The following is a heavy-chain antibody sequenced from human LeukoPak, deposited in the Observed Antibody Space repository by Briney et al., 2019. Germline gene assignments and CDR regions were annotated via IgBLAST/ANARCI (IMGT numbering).Heavy chain of an antibody. CDR3: ARDGRFPPEVLPRYFDS. CDR2: IYYSGST. J-gene: IGHJ4*02. D-gene: IGHD1-14*01. V-gene: IGHV4-59*12. CDR1: GGSISSYY. Sequence: PSETLSLTCTVSGGSISSYYWSWIRQPPGKGLEWIGNIYYSGSTYYNPSLKSRVTISIDTSKNQFSLKLSSVTAADTAVYYCARDGRFPPEVLPRYFDSWGQGTLVTVSS.